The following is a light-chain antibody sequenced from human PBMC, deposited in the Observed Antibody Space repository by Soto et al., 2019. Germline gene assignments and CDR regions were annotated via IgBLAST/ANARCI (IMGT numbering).Light chain of an antibody. CDR3: SSYTYV. J-gene: IGLJ1*01. V-gene: IGLV2-14*01. Sequence: QSVLTQPASVSGSPGQSITISCTGTSSDVGGYNYVSWYQQHPGKAPKLMIYDVSNRPSGVSNRFSGSKSGNTASLTISGLQAEDEADYYCSSYTYVFGTGTEVTVL. CDR1: SSDVGGYNY. CDR2: DVS.